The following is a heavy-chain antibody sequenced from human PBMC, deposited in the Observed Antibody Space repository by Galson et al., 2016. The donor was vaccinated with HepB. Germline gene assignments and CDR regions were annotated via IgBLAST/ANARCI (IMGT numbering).Heavy chain of an antibody. CDR1: GFTFSDYY. J-gene: IGHJ5*02. D-gene: IGHD3-10*01. CDR2: ISSSTNYT. CDR3: ARVPLSGWFDP. Sequence: SLRLSCAASGFTFSDYYMYWIRQAPGKGLEWVAYISSSTNYTNYAGSVTGRFTISRDNAQNSLYLQMNSLRAEDTARYYCARVPLSGWFDPWGQGTLVTVSS. V-gene: IGHV3-11*05.